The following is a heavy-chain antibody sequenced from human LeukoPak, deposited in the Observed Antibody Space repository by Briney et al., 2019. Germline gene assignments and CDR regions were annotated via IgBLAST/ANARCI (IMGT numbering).Heavy chain of an antibody. Sequence: PGGSLRLSCAASGFTFSSYGMNWVRQAPGKGLEWVSGISPSGGGTYYADSVKGRFTISRDDSKNTLSLQMNSLRVEDTAVYYCARGGEGFDPWGQGTLVTVSS. CDR1: GFTFSSYG. D-gene: IGHD2-21*01. J-gene: IGHJ5*02. V-gene: IGHV3-23*01. CDR2: ISPSGGGT. CDR3: ARGGEGFDP.